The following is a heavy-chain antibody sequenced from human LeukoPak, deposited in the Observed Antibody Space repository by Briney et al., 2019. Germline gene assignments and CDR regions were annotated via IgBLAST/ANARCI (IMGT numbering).Heavy chain of an antibody. Sequence: GGSLRLSCAASGFTFSNAWMSWVRQAPGKGLEWVGRIKSKTDGGTTDYAAPVKGRSTISRDDSKNTLYLQMNSLKTEDTAVYYCTTDRVTMVAMDVWGQGTTVTVSS. V-gene: IGHV3-15*01. CDR2: IKSKTDGGTT. CDR1: GFTFSNAW. CDR3: TTDRVTMVAMDV. D-gene: IGHD4/OR15-4a*01. J-gene: IGHJ6*02.